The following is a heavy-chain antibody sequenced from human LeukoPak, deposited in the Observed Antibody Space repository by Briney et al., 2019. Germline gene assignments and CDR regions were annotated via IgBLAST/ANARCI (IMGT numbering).Heavy chain of an antibody. Sequence: GGSLRLSCAASGFTFSSYSMSWVRQAPGKGLEWVSYIGPTNTIDYADSVKGRFTISRDNAQNSLSLQMNSLRDEDTAVYYCARDKDYGFDYWGQGTLVTVSS. V-gene: IGHV3-48*02. D-gene: IGHD4-17*01. CDR2: IGPTNTI. CDR3: ARDKDYGFDY. J-gene: IGHJ4*02. CDR1: GFTFSSYS.